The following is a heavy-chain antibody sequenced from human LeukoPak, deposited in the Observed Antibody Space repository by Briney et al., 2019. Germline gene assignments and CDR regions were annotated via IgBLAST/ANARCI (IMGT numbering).Heavy chain of an antibody. V-gene: IGHV4-59*01. CDR2: FYHSGT. J-gene: IGHJ4*02. Sequence: SETLSLTCTVSGDSMSTSYWSWIRQPLGKGLEWIGYFYHSGTDYNPSLKSRVTISGDMSNNQFSLKLSSVTAADTAIYYCARGWRGDHFDYWGQGTLVGVSS. CDR3: ARGWRGDHFDY. CDR1: GDSMSTSY. D-gene: IGHD3-16*01.